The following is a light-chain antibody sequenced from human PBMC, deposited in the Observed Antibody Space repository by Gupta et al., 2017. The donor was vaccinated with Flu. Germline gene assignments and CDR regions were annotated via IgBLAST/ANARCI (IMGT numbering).Light chain of an antibody. CDR2: DVS. CDR1: SSDVGGYNY. CDR3: SSYTTSSTLVV. V-gene: IGLV2-14*04. Sequence: ITISCTGTSSDVGGYNYVSWYHQHPGTAPKLMIYDVSNRPSGVSNRFSCSKSGNTASPTTTGLQAEEEADYYCSSYTTSSTLVVFGGGTKLTVL. J-gene: IGLJ2*01.